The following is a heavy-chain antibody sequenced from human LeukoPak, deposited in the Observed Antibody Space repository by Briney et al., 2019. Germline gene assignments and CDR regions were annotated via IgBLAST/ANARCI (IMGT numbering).Heavy chain of an antibody. CDR3: AKSLPYYYDSSGYYYQTYFDY. J-gene: IGHJ4*02. Sequence: GGSLRLSCAASGFTFSSYAMSWVRQAPGRGLEWVSAISGSGGSTYYADSVKGRFTISRDNSKNTLYLQMNSLRAEDTAVYYCAKSLPYYYDSSGYYYQTYFDYWGQGTLVTVSS. D-gene: IGHD3-22*01. CDR2: ISGSGGST. V-gene: IGHV3-23*01. CDR1: GFTFSSYA.